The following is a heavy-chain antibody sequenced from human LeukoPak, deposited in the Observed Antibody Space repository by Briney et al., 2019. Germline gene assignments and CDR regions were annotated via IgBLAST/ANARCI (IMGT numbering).Heavy chain of an antibody. CDR3: AMGFWYEEYFQH. Sequence: SETLSLTCTVSGASVSSYYWSWIRQPPGKGLEWIGYIYYSGSTNYNPSLKSRVTISVDTSKNQFSLRLSSVTAADTAVYFCAMGFWYEEYFQHWGQGSLVIVSS. CDR1: GASVSSYY. CDR2: IYYSGST. D-gene: IGHD6-13*01. J-gene: IGHJ1*01. V-gene: IGHV4-59*02.